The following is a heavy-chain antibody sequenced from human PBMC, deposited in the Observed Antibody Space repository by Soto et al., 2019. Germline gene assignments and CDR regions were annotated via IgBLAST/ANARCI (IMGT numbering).Heavy chain of an antibody. CDR1: GGTFNTYT. J-gene: IGHJ3*01. V-gene: IGHV1-69*02. D-gene: IGHD2-2*01. CDR2: IIPMLTVT. Sequence: QVHLIQSGAEVKKPGSSVKVSCKAAGGTFNTYTLIWVRQAPGHGLEWMGRIIPMLTVTNSAQKVQGRLTLTADKSTGTAFIELTGLRSDDTAFYYCSIRSWSAETFDVWGQGTMVTVSS. CDR3: SIRSWSAETFDV.